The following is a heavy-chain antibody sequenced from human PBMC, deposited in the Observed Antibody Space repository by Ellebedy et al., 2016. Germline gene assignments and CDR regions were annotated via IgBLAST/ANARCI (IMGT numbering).Heavy chain of an antibody. CDR1: GFTSRDYW. CDR3: ARVLYGHDSYALDL. CDR2: INQDVRAR. Sequence: GGSLRLXCAASGFTSRDYWMTWLRQVPGKGLEWVANINQDVRARNYLDSVKGRFTISRDDAKNLLYLQMNSLRAEDTGLYYCARVLYGHDSYALDLWGRGTVVTVSS. V-gene: IGHV3-7*01. D-gene: IGHD2-8*01. J-gene: IGHJ3*01.